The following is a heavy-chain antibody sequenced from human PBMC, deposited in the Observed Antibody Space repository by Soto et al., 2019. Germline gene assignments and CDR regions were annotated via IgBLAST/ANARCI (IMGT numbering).Heavy chain of an antibody. CDR1: GFTFSSYA. CDR2: ISGSGGST. Sequence: QPGGSLRLSCAASGFTFSSYAMSWVRQAPGKGLEWVSAISGSGGSTYYADSVKGRFTISRDNSKNTLYLQMNSLRAEDTAVYYCAKMYYYDSSGYYRSDGMDVWGQGTTVTVSS. D-gene: IGHD3-22*01. J-gene: IGHJ6*02. V-gene: IGHV3-23*01. CDR3: AKMYYYDSSGYYRSDGMDV.